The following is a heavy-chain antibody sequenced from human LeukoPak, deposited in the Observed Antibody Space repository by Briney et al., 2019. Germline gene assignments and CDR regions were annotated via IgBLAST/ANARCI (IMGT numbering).Heavy chain of an antibody. D-gene: IGHD6-13*01. Sequence: GGSLRLSCAASGFTFSSYSMNWVRQAPGKGLEWVSVIYSGGSTYYADSVKGRFTISRDNSKNTLYLQMNSLRAEDTAVYYCARDWVAAAGMGDWGQGTLVTVSS. CDR2: IYSGGST. CDR3: ARDWVAAAGMGD. J-gene: IGHJ4*02. V-gene: IGHV3-53*01. CDR1: GFTFSSYS.